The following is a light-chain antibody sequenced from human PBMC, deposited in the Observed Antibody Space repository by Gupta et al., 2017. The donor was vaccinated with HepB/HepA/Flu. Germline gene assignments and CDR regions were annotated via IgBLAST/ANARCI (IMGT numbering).Light chain of an antibody. CDR2: KTS. J-gene: IGKJ4*01. Sequence: DIQLTQSPSTLSASVGDRVTVTCRASENVTRWLAWYQQKPGKAPNLLIYKTSSLQSGVPSRFSGSGSGTEFTLTISSRQPDDFATYYCQQYNKFSLHTFGDGTKVEIK. CDR3: QQYNKFSLHT. V-gene: IGKV1-5*03. CDR1: ENVTRW.